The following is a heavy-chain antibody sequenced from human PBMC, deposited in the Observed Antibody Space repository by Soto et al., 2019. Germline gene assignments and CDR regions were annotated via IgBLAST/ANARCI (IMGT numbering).Heavy chain of an antibody. V-gene: IGHV1-3*05. Sequence: QVQLVQSGAEEKKPGASVKVSCKASGYTFTSYAMHWVRQAPGQRLEWMGWINAGNGNTKYSQKFQGRVTITRDTSAITAYMELSSLRSEDTAVYYCARGDIVLMVYASYGMDVWGQGTTVTVSS. D-gene: IGHD2-8*01. J-gene: IGHJ6*02. CDR2: INAGNGNT. CDR3: ARGDIVLMVYASYGMDV. CDR1: GYTFTSYA.